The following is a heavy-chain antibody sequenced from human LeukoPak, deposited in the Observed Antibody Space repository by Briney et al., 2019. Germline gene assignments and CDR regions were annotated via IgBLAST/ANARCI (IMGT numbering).Heavy chain of an antibody. CDR3: AKDHNYDFWSGDYMDV. CDR2: IRYDGSYK. CDR1: NFMFSNYD. J-gene: IGHJ6*03. Sequence: PGGSLRLSCAASNFMFSNYDMNWARQAPGKGLEWVAFIRYDGSYKNVAESVQGRFTISRDNSKNTLYLQMNSLRAEDTAVYYCAKDHNYDFWSGDYMDVWGKGTTVTVSS. V-gene: IGHV3-30*02. D-gene: IGHD3-3*01.